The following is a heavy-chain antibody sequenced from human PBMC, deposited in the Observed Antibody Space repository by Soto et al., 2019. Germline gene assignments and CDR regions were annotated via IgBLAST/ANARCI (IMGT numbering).Heavy chain of an antibody. CDR1: GFDFSSYR. V-gene: IGHV3-21*06. J-gene: IGHJ5*01. D-gene: IGHD4-4*01. CDR3: ARGTTAATAAIKGFDS. CDR2: INEDSSYI. Sequence: GGSLRLSCAASGFDFSSYRMNWVRQAPGKGLEWVSSINEDSSYIYYAHSLRGRFTISRDNAKNTLYMQMNSLGVEDTAVYYCARGTTAATAAIKGFDSWGQGTLVTVSS.